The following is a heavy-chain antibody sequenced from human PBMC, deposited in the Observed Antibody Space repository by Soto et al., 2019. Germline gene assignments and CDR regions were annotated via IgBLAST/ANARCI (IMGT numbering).Heavy chain of an antibody. CDR2: INAGNGNT. V-gene: IGHV1-3*01. Sequence: ASVKVSCKASGYTFTSYGMHWVRQAPGQRLEWMGWINAGNGNTKYSQKFQGRVTITRDTSASTAYMELSSLRSEDTAVYYCARGIVDYYGSGGGYYGMDVWGQGTTVTVSS. CDR3: ARGIVDYYGSGGGYYGMDV. CDR1: GYTFTSYG. J-gene: IGHJ6*02. D-gene: IGHD3-10*01.